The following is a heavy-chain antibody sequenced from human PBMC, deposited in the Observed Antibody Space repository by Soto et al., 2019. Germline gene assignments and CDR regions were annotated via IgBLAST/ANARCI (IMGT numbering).Heavy chain of an antibody. D-gene: IGHD6-19*01. Sequence: QVQLVESGGGVVQPGRSLRLSCAASGFTFSSSGMHWVRQAPGKGLEWVAVTSFDGSSGYYADSVRGRFTISRDNSNNTLYLQINSLRAEDTDVYYCAKSPPAVAGYFDYWGQGTLVTVSS. CDR3: AKSPPAVAGYFDY. V-gene: IGHV3-30*18. CDR1: GFTFSSSG. CDR2: TSFDGSSG. J-gene: IGHJ4*02.